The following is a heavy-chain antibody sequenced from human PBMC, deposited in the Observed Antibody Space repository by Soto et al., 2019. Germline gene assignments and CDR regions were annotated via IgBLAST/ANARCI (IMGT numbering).Heavy chain of an antibody. CDR3: ARAYSSGWATYYFDY. CDR2: ISGGADST. Sequence: EVQLLESGGGLVQPGGSLRLSCAASGFTFSSYAMTWVRQAPGKGLEWVSSISGGADSTYYADSVKGRFTISRDNSKNSLYLQMNSLRDEDTAVYYCARAYSSGWATYYFDYWGQGTLVTVSS. D-gene: IGHD6-19*01. CDR1: GFTFSSYA. V-gene: IGHV3-23*01. J-gene: IGHJ4*02.